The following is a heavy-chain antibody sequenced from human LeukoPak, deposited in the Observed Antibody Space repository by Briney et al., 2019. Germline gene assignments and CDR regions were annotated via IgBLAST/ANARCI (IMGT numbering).Heavy chain of an antibody. V-gene: IGHV4-39*01. CDR1: GGSISSSSYY. CDR2: IYYSGST. CDR3: ARPAEMASWFDP. Sequence: PSETLSLTCTVSGGSISSSSYYWGWIRQPPGKGLEWIGSIYYSGSTYYNPSLKSRVTISVDTSKNQFSLKLSSVTAADTAVYYCARPAEMASWFDPWGQGTLVTVSS. J-gene: IGHJ5*02. D-gene: IGHD5-24*01.